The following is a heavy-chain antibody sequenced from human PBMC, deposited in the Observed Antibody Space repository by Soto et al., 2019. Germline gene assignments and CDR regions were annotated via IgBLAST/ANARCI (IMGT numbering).Heavy chain of an antibody. D-gene: IGHD5-18*01. CDR1: GGSISSYY. Sequence: SETLSLTCTVSGGSISSYYWSWIRQPPGKGLEWIGYIYYSGSTNYNPSLKSRVTISVDTSKNQFSLKLSSVTAADTALFYCVRRRGYSYGYYYYYYMDVWGKGTTVTVSS. CDR3: VRRRGYSYGYYYYYYMDV. J-gene: IGHJ6*03. CDR2: IYYSGST. V-gene: IGHV4-59*08.